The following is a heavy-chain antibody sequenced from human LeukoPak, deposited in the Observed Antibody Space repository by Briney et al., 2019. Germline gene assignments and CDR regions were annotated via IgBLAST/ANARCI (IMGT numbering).Heavy chain of an antibody. CDR1: GYTFTVYN. Sequence: ASVTVSSTASGYTFTVYNMDWVRQAPGQGGERMGWINTNSGGTNYAQTFQGRVTMTRDTSISTAYMELSRLRSDDTAVYYCARGDGIVVVTAILGSDAFDIWGQGTMVTVSS. V-gene: IGHV1-2*02. CDR2: INTNSGGT. J-gene: IGHJ3*02. D-gene: IGHD2-21*02. CDR3: ARGDGIVVVTAILGSDAFDI.